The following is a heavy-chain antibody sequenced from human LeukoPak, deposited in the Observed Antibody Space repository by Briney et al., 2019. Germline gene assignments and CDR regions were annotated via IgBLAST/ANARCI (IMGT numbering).Heavy chain of an antibody. CDR2: IYYSGST. CDR3: ARDHLANLASRLFDP. V-gene: IGHV4-39*07. CDR1: GGSISSSSYY. D-gene: IGHD3-3*01. Sequence: SETLSLTCTVSGGSISSSSYYWGWIRQPPGKGLEWIGSIYYSGSTYYNPSLKSRVTISVDTSKNQFSLKLSSVTAADTAVYYCARDHLANLASRLFDPWGQGTLVTVSS. J-gene: IGHJ5*02.